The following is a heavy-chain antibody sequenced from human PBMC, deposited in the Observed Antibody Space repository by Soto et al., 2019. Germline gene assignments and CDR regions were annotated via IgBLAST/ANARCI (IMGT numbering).Heavy chain of an antibody. J-gene: IGHJ4*02. CDR3: ARGPISRGRSIAARFGGCYSL. CDR1: GGSFSGYY. CDR2: INHSGST. V-gene: IGHV4-34*01. D-gene: IGHD6-6*01. Sequence: SETLSLTCAVYGGSFSGYYWSWIRQPPGKGLEWIGEINHSGSTNYNPSLKSRVTISVDTSKNQFSLKLSSVTAADTAVYYCARGPISRGRSIAARFGGCYSLWGQGTLVTVSS.